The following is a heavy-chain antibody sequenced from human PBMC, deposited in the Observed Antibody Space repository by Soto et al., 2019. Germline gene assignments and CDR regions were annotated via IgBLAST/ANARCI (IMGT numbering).Heavy chain of an antibody. D-gene: IGHD1-1*01. Sequence: EVQLLESGGGLVHPGESLRLSCAASGFTFGNYFMNWVRQAPGKGLEWVSDISSNGGRTHYADSVRGRFTISRDNSRNTLYLKMSSLRAEDTALYYCAKDLHWYDMDVWGQGTTVTVSS. CDR1: GFTFGNYF. J-gene: IGHJ6*03. V-gene: IGHV3-23*01. CDR3: AKDLHWYDMDV. CDR2: ISSNGGRT.